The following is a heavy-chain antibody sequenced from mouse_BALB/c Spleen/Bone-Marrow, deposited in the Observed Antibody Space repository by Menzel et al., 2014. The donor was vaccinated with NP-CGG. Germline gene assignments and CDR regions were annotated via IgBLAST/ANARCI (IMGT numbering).Heavy chain of an antibody. V-gene: IGHV14-3*02. CDR1: GFNIKDTY. CDR2: IDPANGNT. J-gene: IGHJ1*01. D-gene: IGHD1-1*01. CDR3: ARYDYGWYFYV. Sequence: VQLQQSGAELVKPGASVKLSCTASGFNIKDTYMHWVKQRPEQGLEWIGRIDPANGNTKYDPKFQGKATITVDTSSNTAYLQLSSLTSEDTAVYYCARYDYGWYFYVWGAGTTVTVSS.